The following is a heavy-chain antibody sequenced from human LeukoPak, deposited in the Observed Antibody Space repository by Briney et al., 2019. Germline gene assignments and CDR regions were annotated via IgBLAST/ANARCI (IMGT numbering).Heavy chain of an antibody. J-gene: IGHJ4*02. CDR3: ARVNGYYYGSGSYHFDY. D-gene: IGHD3-10*01. Sequence: ASVKVSCKASGYTFTGYYMHWVRQAPGQGLVWMGWINPNSGGTNYAQKFQGRVTMTRDTSISTAYMELSRLRSDDTAVYYCARVNGYYYGSGSYHFDYWGQGTLVTVSS. V-gene: IGHV1-2*02. CDR1: GYTFTGYY. CDR2: INPNSGGT.